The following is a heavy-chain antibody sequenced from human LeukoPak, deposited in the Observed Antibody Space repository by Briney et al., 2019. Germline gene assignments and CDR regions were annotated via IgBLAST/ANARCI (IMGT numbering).Heavy chain of an antibody. D-gene: IGHD1-26*01. CDR2: ISYDGSNK. CDR1: GFTFSSYA. Sequence: GGSLRLSCAASGFTFSSYAMHWVRQAPGKGLEWVSVISYDGSNKYYADSVKSRFTISRDNSKNTLYLQMNSLRAEDTAVYYCARAIVFTSSFDYWGEGTLVSASS. CDR3: ARAIVFTSSFDY. V-gene: IGHV3-30-3*01. J-gene: IGHJ4*02.